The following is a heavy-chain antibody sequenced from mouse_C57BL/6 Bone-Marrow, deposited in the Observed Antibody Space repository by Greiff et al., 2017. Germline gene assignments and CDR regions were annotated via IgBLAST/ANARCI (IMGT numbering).Heavy chain of an antibody. V-gene: IGHV1-82*01. Sequence: LVEPGASVKISCKASGYAFSSSWMNWVKQRPGKGLEWIGRIYPGDGDTNYNGKFKGKATLTADKSSSTAYMQLSSLTSEDSAVYFCARSYHDVWGTGTTVTVSS. CDR3: ARSYHDV. CDR2: IYPGDGDT. CDR1: GYAFSSSW. J-gene: IGHJ1*03. D-gene: IGHD2-10*01.